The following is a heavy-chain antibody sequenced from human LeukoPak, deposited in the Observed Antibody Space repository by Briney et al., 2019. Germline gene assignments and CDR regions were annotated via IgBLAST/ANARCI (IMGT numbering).Heavy chain of an antibody. D-gene: IGHD3-22*01. CDR3: ARDLGIVARSDAFDI. CDR1: GGSISSYC. V-gene: IGHV4-59*01. CDR2: IYYGGST. J-gene: IGHJ3*02. Sequence: SETLSLTCTVSGGSISSYCWSWIRQPPGKGLEWIGYIYYGGSTNYNPSPKSRVTISVDTSKNQFSLKLSSVTAADTAVYYCARDLGIVARSDAFDIWGQGTMVTVSS.